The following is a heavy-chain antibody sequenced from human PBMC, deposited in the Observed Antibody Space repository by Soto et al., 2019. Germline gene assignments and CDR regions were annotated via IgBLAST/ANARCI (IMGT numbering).Heavy chain of an antibody. J-gene: IGHJ5*02. CDR3: ARVSPGAHPGLGWFDP. Sequence: SETLSLTCTVSGGSISSGGYYWSWIRQHPGKGLEWIGYIYYSGSTYYNPSLKSRVTISVDTSKNQFSLKLSSVTAADTAVYYCARVSPGAHPGLGWFDPWGQGTLVTVSS. CDR2: IYYSGST. D-gene: IGHD3-10*01. CDR1: GGSISSGGYY. V-gene: IGHV4-31*03.